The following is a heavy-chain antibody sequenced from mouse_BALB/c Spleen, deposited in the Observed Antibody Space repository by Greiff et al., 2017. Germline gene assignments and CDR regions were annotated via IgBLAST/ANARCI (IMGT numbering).Heavy chain of an antibody. V-gene: IGHV5-6-5*01. D-gene: IGHD1-1*01. Sequence: DVMLVESGGGLVKPGGSLKLSCAASGFTFSSYAMSWVRQTPEKRLEWVASISSGGSTYYPDSVKGRFTISRDNARNILYLQMSSLRSEDTAMYYCARGGSFYYYGSSHYAMDYWGQGTSVTVSS. CDR3: ARGGSFYYYGSSHYAMDY. J-gene: IGHJ4*01. CDR2: ISSGGST. CDR1: GFTFSSYA.